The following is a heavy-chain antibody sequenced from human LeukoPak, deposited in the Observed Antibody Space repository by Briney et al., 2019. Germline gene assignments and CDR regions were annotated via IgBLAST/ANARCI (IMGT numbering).Heavy chain of an antibody. CDR1: GFTFSSYE. CDR2: ISSSGSTI. D-gene: IGHD3-22*01. Sequence: PGGSLRLSCAASGFTFSSYEMNWVRQAPGKGLEWVSYISSSGSTIYYADSVKGRFTISRDNAKNSLYLQMNSLRAEDTAVYYCARDLSLETYYYDSSGYAAPTLFDYWGQGTLVTVSS. CDR3: ARDLSLETYYYDSSGYAAPTLFDY. V-gene: IGHV3-48*03. J-gene: IGHJ4*02.